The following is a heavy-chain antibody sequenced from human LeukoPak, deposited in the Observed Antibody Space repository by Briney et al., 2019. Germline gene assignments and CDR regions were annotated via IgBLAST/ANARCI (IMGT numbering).Heavy chain of an antibody. CDR2: ITWYGGNI. V-gene: IGHV3-9*03. D-gene: IGHD3-3*01. CDR3: AKGYTFHGVAHDSGYFDY. CDR1: GFTFGDYT. J-gene: IGHJ4*02. Sequence: PGGSLRLSCVPSGFTFGDYTMQWVRQVPGKGLGWLSGITWYGGNIAYADSVKGRFTISRDNAKSSLYLQMNSLRNEDMAFYFCAKGYTFHGVAHDSGYFDYWGQRTLVTVSS.